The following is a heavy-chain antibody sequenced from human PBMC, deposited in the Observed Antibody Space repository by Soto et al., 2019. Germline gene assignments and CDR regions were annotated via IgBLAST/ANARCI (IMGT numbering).Heavy chain of an antibody. D-gene: IGHD5-18*01. CDR2: IYSGGSA. J-gene: IGHJ4*02. CDR3: ARHGYSYGGGYFDY. Sequence: EVQLVESGGGLVQPGGSLRLSCAASGFTVSSNYMSWVRQAPGKGLEWVSVIYSGGSAYYADSVKGRFTISRDNSKNTLYRPMSRMRADVTAVYYCARHGYSYGGGYFDYWGQGALVAVSS. V-gene: IGHV3-66*04. CDR1: GFTVSSNY.